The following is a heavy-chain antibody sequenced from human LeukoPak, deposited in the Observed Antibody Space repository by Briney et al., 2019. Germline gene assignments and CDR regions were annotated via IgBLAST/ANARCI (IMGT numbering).Heavy chain of an antibody. D-gene: IGHD1-26*01. J-gene: IGHJ6*03. Sequence: SETLSLTCTVSGGSISSYYWSWIRQPPGKGPEWIGYIYYSGSTNYNPSLKSRVTISVDTSKNQFSLKLSSVTAADTAVYYCARGGIVGATGGDYYYYYMDVWGKGTTVTVSS. V-gene: IGHV4-59*01. CDR2: IYYSGST. CDR1: GGSISSYY. CDR3: ARGGIVGATGGDYYYYYMDV.